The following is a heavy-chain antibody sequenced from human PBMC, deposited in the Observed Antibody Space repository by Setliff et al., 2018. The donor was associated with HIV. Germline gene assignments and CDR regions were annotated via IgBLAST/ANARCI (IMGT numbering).Heavy chain of an antibody. Sequence: GGSLRLSCAASGFTFSRYWMSWVRQAPGKGLEWVANIKQDGSEKYYGDSVQGRFTVSRDNAENSVYLQMNSLRAEDTGVYYCATQTGFYNSHWYDYWGQGTMVTVSS. D-gene: IGHD6-13*01. CDR2: IKQDGSEK. CDR1: GFTFSRYW. V-gene: IGHV3-7*01. J-gene: IGHJ4*02. CDR3: ATQTGFYNSHWYDY.